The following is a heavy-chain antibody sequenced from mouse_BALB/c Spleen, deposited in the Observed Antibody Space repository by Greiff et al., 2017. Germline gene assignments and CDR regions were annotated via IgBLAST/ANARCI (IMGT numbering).Heavy chain of an antibody. CDR1: GFTFSSYT. J-gene: IGHJ4*01. CDR2: ISSGGSYT. CDR3: TRVLYYYGSSYPYAMDY. Sequence: EVKLVESGGGLVKPGGSLKLSCAASGFTFSSYTMSWVRQTPEKRLEWVATISSGGSYTYYPDSVKGRFTISRDNAKNTLYLQMSSLKSEDTAMYYCTRVLYYYGSSYPYAMDYWGQGTSVTVSS. D-gene: IGHD1-1*01. V-gene: IGHV5-6-4*01.